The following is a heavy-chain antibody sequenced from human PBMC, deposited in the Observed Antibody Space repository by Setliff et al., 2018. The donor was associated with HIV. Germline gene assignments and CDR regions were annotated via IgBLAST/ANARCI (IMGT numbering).Heavy chain of an antibody. J-gene: IGHJ6*01. V-gene: IGHV4-4*07. CDR1: DDSISSNY. CDR3: ARGPSGRAPAPARAPHYYGLDL. D-gene: IGHD2-2*01. Sequence: LSETLSLTCTVSDDSISSNYWSWIRQSAGKGLEWVGRIYTGGRTNYNPSLKGRVTISVDTSKNQFSRKLSSVTAADTAVYYCARGPSGRAPAPARAPHYYGLDLWGPGTTVTVSS. CDR2: IYTGGRT.